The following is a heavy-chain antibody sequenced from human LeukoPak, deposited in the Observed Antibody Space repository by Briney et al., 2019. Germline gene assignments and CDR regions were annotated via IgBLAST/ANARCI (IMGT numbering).Heavy chain of an antibody. D-gene: IGHD3-16*01. V-gene: IGHV3-23*01. CDR1: GSTHIFYA. CDR3: ARSRDTFYDYIWGS. Sequence: PGGSLRLSCAASGSTHIFYAMSWVRQAPGKGLEWVSTISGSGDSTYYADSVKGRFTISRDKSKNTLYVQMNSLRAEDTAIYYCARSRDTFYDYIWGSWGQGTLVTVSS. J-gene: IGHJ4*02. CDR2: ISGSGDST.